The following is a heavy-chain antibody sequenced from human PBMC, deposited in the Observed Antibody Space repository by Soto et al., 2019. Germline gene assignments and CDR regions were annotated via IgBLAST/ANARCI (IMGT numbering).Heavy chain of an antibody. Sequence: ASVKVSCKASGYTFTSYGISWVRQAPGQGLEWMGWISAYNGNTNYAQKLQGRVTMTTDTSTSTAYMELRSLGSDDTAVYYCARDRAVGAAFYYYYGMDVWGKGTTVTVSS. CDR2: ISAYNGNT. V-gene: IGHV1-18*04. J-gene: IGHJ6*04. D-gene: IGHD1-26*01. CDR3: ARDRAVGAAFYYYYGMDV. CDR1: GYTFTSYG.